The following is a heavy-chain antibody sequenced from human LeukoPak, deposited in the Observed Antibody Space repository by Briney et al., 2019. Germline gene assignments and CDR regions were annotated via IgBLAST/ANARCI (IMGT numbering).Heavy chain of an antibody. J-gene: IGHJ4*02. Sequence: SVKVSCKASGGTFSSYAISWVRQAPGQGLEWMGGIIPIFGTANYAQKFQGRVTITADESTSTAYMELSSLRSEDTAVYYCARDGDCSGGSCYSFDYWGQGTLVTISS. CDR1: GGTFSSYA. V-gene: IGHV1-69*13. D-gene: IGHD2-15*01. CDR3: ARDGDCSGGSCYSFDY. CDR2: IIPIFGTA.